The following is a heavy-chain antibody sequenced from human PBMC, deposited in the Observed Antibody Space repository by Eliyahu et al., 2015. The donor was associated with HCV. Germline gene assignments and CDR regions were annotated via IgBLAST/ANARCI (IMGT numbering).Heavy chain of an antibody. V-gene: IGHV3-30*18. CDR1: GFTFXSYG. Sequence: QVQLVESGGGVVQPGRSLRLSCAASGFTFXSYGMPWVRQAPGKGLEWVAVISYDGSNKYYADSVKGRFTISRDNSKNTLYLQMNSLRAEDTAVYYCAKGKRVGATTHYYYYGMDVWGQGTTVTVSS. J-gene: IGHJ6*02. D-gene: IGHD1-26*01. CDR3: AKGKRVGATTHYYYYGMDV. CDR2: ISYDGSNK.